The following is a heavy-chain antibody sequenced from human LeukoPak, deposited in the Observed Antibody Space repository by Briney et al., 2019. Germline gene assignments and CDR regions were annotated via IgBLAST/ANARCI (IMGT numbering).Heavy chain of an antibody. V-gene: IGHV4-34*01. CDR1: GGSFSGYF. Sequence: SETLSVTCAVYGGSFSGYFYNWIRQTPGQGLEWIGEINHSGDTNFNPSLKSRVTMSVDSSKSQLSLSLSSLTAADTAAYYCARHLRLLESPFPPRAFDIWGQGTTVTVSS. D-gene: IGHD3-3*01. CDR2: INHSGDT. J-gene: IGHJ3*02. CDR3: ARHLRLLESPFPPRAFDI.